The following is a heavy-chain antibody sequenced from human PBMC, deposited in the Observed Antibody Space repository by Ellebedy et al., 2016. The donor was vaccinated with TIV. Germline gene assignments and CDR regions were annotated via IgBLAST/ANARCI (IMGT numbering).Heavy chain of an antibody. V-gene: IGHV1-18*01. CDR1: GYTFTSYG. CDR2: ISAYNGNT. CDR3: AKNTGGYYYYGMDV. Sequence: AASVKVSCKASGYTFTSYGISWVRQAPGQGLEWMGWISAYNGNTSYAQKLQGRVTMTTDTSTSTAYMELRSLRSDDTAVYYCAKNTGGYYYYGMDVWGQGTTVTVSS. J-gene: IGHJ6*02. D-gene: IGHD7-27*01.